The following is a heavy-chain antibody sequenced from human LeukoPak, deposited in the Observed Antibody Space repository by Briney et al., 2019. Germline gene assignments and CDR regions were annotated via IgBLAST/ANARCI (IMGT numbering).Heavy chain of an antibody. D-gene: IGHD3-22*01. J-gene: IGHJ4*02. CDR1: GSRFTSYW. Sequence: GASLKISCKGSGSRFTSYWIGWVRQVPGKGLEWMGIIYPGDSDTRYSPSFQGQVTISADKSIITACLQWSSLKASDTAVYYCARPIGSGSRETKDYWGQGTLVTVSS. V-gene: IGHV5-51*01. CDR2: IYPGDSDT. CDR3: ARPIGSGSRETKDY.